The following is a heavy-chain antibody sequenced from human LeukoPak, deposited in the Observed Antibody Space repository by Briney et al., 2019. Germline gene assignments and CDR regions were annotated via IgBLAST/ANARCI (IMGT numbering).Heavy chain of an antibody. D-gene: IGHD4-11*01. Sequence: GGSLRLSCAASGLTFSSHWMHWVRQAPGKGLEWVANIKQDGSEKYYVDSVKGRFTISRDNAKNSLYLQMNSLRAEDTAVYYCARETTATPSFDYWGQGTLVTVSS. V-gene: IGHV3-7*03. CDR2: IKQDGSEK. CDR1: GLTFSSHW. J-gene: IGHJ4*02. CDR3: ARETTATPSFDY.